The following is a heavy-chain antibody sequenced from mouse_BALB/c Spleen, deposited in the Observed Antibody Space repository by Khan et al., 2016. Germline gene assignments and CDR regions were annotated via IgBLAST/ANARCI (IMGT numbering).Heavy chain of an antibody. V-gene: IGHV3-6*02. CDR2: ISYDGSN. Sequence: EVQLQESGPGLVKPSQSLSLTCSVTGYSLTSGYYWNWIRQFPGNKLEWMGYISYDGSNNYNPSLKNRISITRDTSKNQFFLKLNSVTTEDTATYYCARVPFYYYGSSYWYFDVWGAGTTVTVSS. J-gene: IGHJ1*01. CDR1: GYSLTSGYY. CDR3: ARVPFYYYGSSYWYFDV. D-gene: IGHD1-1*01.